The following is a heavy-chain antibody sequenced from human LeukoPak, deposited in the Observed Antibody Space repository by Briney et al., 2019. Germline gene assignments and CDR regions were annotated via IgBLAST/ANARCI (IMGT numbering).Heavy chain of an antibody. Sequence: GGSLRLSCAASGFTFSSYAMSWVRQAPGKGLEWVSAISGSGGSTYYADSVKGRFTISRDNSKNTLYLQMNSLRAEDTAVYYCAKLSPKGYYYDSSGYSTKRDPWGQGTLVTVSS. CDR2: ISGSGGST. CDR3: AKLSPKGYYYDSSGYSTKRDP. V-gene: IGHV3-23*01. D-gene: IGHD3-22*01. J-gene: IGHJ5*02. CDR1: GFTFSSYA.